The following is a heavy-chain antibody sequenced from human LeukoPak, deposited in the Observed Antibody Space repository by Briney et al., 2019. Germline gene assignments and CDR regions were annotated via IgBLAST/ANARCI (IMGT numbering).Heavy chain of an antibody. J-gene: IGHJ6*02. CDR2: IRQDGSEK. D-gene: IGHD4/OR15-4a*01. V-gene: IGHV3-7*01. Sequence: GGSLRLSCAASGFTFSSYLMSWVRQAPGKGLEWVANIRQDGSEKYYVDSVKGRFTISRDNAKNSLYLQMNSLRAEDTAVYYCARDFGVLTTLSYYYYYGMDVWGQGTTVTVSS. CDR3: ARDFGVLTTLSYYYYYGMDV. CDR1: GFTFSSYL.